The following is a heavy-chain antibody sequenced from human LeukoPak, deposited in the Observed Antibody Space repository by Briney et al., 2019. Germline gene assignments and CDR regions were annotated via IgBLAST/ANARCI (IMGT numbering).Heavy chain of an antibody. V-gene: IGHV4-59*01. CDR2: IYYSGST. CDR1: GGSMSSYY. Sequence: SETLSLTCTVSGGSMSSYYWSWIRQPPGKGLEWIGYIYYSGSTDYTPSLKSRVTISVDTSKKQFSLKLTSVTAADTAVYYCARGDTIYRLWGQGILVTVSS. CDR3: ARGDTIYRL. J-gene: IGHJ4*02. D-gene: IGHD3-3*01.